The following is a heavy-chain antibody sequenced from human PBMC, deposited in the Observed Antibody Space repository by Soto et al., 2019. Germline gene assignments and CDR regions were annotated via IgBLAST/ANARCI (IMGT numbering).Heavy chain of an antibody. CDR2: ISGGGGT. CDR1: GFDFSTYW. D-gene: IGHD6-19*01. V-gene: IGHV3-74*02. CDR3: IRASGVAGTGEYF. Sequence: VQLVESGGGLVQPGGSLRLSCAASGFDFSTYWMHWVRQAPGKGLVWVSRISGGGGTTYADSVEGRFTISRDNANNIVYLQMNSLTEEDTAMYYCIRASGVAGTGEYFWGQGTLVTLSS. J-gene: IGHJ4*02.